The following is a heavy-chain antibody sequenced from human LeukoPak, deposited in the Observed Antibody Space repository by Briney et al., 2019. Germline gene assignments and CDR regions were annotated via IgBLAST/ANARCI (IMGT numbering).Heavy chain of an antibody. J-gene: IGHJ5*02. Sequence: GASVKVSCKASGYTFTGYYIHWVRQAPGQGLEWMGWINPNSGGTNYAQKFQGRVTMTRDTSISTAYMELSRLRSDDTAVYYCARGGGGDYVWGSYRLNWFDPWAQGTLVTVSS. CDR3: ARGGGGDYVWGSYRLNWFDP. CDR2: INPNSGGT. CDR1: GYTFTGYY. V-gene: IGHV1-2*02. D-gene: IGHD3-16*02.